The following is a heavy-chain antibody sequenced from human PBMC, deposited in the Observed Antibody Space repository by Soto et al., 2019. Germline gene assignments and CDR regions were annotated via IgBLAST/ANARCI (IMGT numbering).Heavy chain of an antibody. J-gene: IGHJ4*02. V-gene: IGHV1-69*14. D-gene: IGHD2-15*01. Sequence: QVQLVQSGAEVRQPASSVKVSCKTSGATFSSYAITWVRQAPGQGLEWMGGMVPTVDTATYAQKFEGRVTITPEKVKNTVYMGLSSLRSDDTAVYYCVSVVAIPGSPDNWGQGTLVTVSS. CDR3: VSVVAIPGSPDN. CDR2: MVPTVDTA. CDR1: GATFSSYA.